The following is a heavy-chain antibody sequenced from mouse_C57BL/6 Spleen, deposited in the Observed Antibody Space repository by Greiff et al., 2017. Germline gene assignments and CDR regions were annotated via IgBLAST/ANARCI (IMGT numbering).Heavy chain of an antibody. D-gene: IGHD1-1*01. Sequence: EVQGVESGGGLVKPGGSLKLSCAASGFTFSDYGMHWVRQAPEKGLEWVAYISSGSSTIYYADTVKGRFTISRDNAKHTLFLQITSLRSEDTAMYDCARRGFTTLVAYYAMDYWGQGTSVTVSS. CDR1: GFTFSDYG. V-gene: IGHV5-17*01. CDR2: ISSGSSTI. J-gene: IGHJ4*01. CDR3: ARRGFTTLVAYYAMDY.